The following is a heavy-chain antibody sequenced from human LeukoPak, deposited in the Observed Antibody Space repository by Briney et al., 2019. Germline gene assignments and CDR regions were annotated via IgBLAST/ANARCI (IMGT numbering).Heavy chain of an antibody. CDR1: GFTFSDYY. CDR2: ISSSGSFI. Sequence: GGSLRLSCAASGFTFSDYYMSWIRQAPGKGLEWVSYISSSGSFIYYADSVKGRFTISRDNAKNSLYLHMNSLRAEDTALYYCAREPYHDSSGYSPDYWGQGTLVTVSS. CDR3: AREPYHDSSGYSPDY. J-gene: IGHJ4*02. D-gene: IGHD3-22*01. V-gene: IGHV3-11*04.